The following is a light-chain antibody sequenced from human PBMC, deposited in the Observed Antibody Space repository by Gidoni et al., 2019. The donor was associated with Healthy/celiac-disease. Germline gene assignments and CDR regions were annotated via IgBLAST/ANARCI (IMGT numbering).Light chain of an antibody. Sequence: EIVLTQSPGTLSLSPGERATLSCRASQSVSSSYLAWYQQKPGQAPRLLIYGASSRATGIPDRFSGSGSETDFTLTISRLEPEDFAVYYCQQYGSSPPRVTFGPGTKVDIK. J-gene: IGKJ3*01. V-gene: IGKV3-20*01. CDR1: QSVSSSY. CDR3: QQYGSSPPRVT. CDR2: GAS.